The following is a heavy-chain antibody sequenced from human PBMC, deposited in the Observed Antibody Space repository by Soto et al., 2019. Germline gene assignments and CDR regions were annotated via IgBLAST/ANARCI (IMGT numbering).Heavy chain of an antibody. CDR2: IWYDGSNK. D-gene: IGHD6-13*01. CDR3: ARGRVSSWYFDY. Sequence: LRLSCAASGFTFSSYGMHWVRQAPGKGLEWVAVIWYDGSNKYYAGSVKGRFTISRDNSKNTLYLQMNSLRAEDTAVYYCARGRVSSWYFDYWGQGTLVTVSS. J-gene: IGHJ4*02. CDR1: GFTFSSYG. V-gene: IGHV3-33*01.